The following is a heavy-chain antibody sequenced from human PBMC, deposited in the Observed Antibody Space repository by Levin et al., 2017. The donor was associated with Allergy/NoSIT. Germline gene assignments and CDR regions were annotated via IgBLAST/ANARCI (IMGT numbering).Heavy chain of an antibody. CDR3: ARRSGFRGVMYAFDY. D-gene: IGHD3-16*01. CDR2: IHYSGTI. V-gene: IGHV4-30-4*01. Sequence: SCTVSGGSITSGDYYWSWIRQPPGKGLEWIGNIHYSGTIYYNPSLKSRVTISIDMSRNQFSLNVSSVTAADTAVYYCARRSGFRGVMYAFDYWGQGTLVTVSS. CDR1: GGSITSGDYY. J-gene: IGHJ4*02.